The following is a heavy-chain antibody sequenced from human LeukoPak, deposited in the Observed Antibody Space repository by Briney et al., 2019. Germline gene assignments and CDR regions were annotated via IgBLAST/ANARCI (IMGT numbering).Heavy chain of an antibody. V-gene: IGHV4-59*01. CDR3: AREKLLGAPRFDY. CDR2: TSHSGSA. CDR1: GRFICSYF. D-gene: IGHD1-26*01. Sequence: SETLSLTCTVSGRFICSYFWSWIRQPPGKGLEWIGLTSHSGSAKYNPSLKGRVAVSVDTSNQLSLKLTSVTPADTAVYYCAREKLLGAPRFDYWGQGTLVTVSS. J-gene: IGHJ4*02.